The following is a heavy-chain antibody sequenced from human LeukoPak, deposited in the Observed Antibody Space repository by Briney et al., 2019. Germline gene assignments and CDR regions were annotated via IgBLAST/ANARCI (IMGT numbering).Heavy chain of an antibody. V-gene: IGHV4-4*02. J-gene: IGHJ4*02. CDR1: GGSISSTNW. CDR2: VHLSGRT. Sequence: PSGTLSLTCGVSGGSISSTNWWTWVRQPPGEGLEWIGEVHLSGRTNYNPSLESRVTMSVDMSENHISLKLTSVTAADTAVYYCAREGGPYRPLDYSGQGTLVTVSS. CDR3: AREGGPYRPLDY.